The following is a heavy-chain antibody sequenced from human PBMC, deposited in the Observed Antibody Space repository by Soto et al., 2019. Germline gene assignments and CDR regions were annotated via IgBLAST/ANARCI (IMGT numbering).Heavy chain of an antibody. CDR2: ISSSSSYT. J-gene: IGHJ4*02. CDR3: ASGLIVGALRPFDY. CDR1: GFTFSDYY. D-gene: IGHD1-26*01. Sequence: PGGSLRLSCAASGFTFSDYYMSWIRQAPGKGLEWVSYISSSSSYTNYADSVKGRFTISRDNAKNSLYLQMNSLRAEDTAVYYCASGLIVGALRPFDYWGQGTLVTVSS. V-gene: IGHV3-11*06.